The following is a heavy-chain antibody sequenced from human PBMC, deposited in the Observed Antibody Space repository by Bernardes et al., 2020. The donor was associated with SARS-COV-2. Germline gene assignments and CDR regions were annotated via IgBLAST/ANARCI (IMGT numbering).Heavy chain of an antibody. Sequence: ASVKVSCKASGYTFIGFYMHWVRQAPGQGLEWVGWINPNTGGSIYAQKFQGRVTMTRDTSISTAYMELSRLRSDDTAVYYCAKIREAAIPLSIGAFDIWGQGTLVTVSS. CDR2: INPNTGGS. CDR3: AKIREAAIPLSIGAFDI. D-gene: IGHD2-2*01. J-gene: IGHJ3*02. V-gene: IGHV1-2*02. CDR1: GYTFIGFY.